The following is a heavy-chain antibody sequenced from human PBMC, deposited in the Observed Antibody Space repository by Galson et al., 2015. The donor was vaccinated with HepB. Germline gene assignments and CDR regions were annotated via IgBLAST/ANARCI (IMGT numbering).Heavy chain of an antibody. D-gene: IGHD2-2*01. CDR3: ASHDCSSTSCYYFDY. Sequence: ETLSLTCTVSGGSISSSSYYWGWIRQPPGKGLEWIGSIYYSGSTYYNPSLKSRVTISVDTSKNQFSLKLSSVTAADTAVCYCASHDCSSTSCYYFDYWGQGTLVTVSS. J-gene: IGHJ4*02. V-gene: IGHV4-39*01. CDR1: GGSISSSSYY. CDR2: IYYSGST.